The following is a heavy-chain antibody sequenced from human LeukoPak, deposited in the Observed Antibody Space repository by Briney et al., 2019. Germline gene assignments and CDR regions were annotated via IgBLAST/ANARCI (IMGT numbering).Heavy chain of an antibody. Sequence: LVKVSCKASGGTFSSYTISWVRQAPGQGLEWMGRIIPILGIANYAQKFQGRVTITADKSTSTAYMELSSLRSEDTAVYYCARDMPWGRGQPVYFDYWGQGTLVTVSS. J-gene: IGHJ4*02. CDR3: ARDMPWGRGQPVYFDY. CDR2: IIPILGIA. CDR1: GGTFSSYT. V-gene: IGHV1-69*04. D-gene: IGHD2-2*01.